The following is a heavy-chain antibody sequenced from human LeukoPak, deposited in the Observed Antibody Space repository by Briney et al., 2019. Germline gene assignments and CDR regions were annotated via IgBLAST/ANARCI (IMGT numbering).Heavy chain of an antibody. CDR1: GYSFTSYW. V-gene: IGHV5-51*01. D-gene: IGHD1-20*01. CDR2: IYPGDSDT. CDR3: ARLDFEVYNWKRFWFDP. Sequence: GESLKISCKGSGYSFTSYWIGWVRQMPGKGLEWMGIIYPGDSDTRYSPSFQGQVTISADKSISTAHLQWNSLKASDTAMYYCARLDFEVYNWKRFWFDPWGQGTLVTVSS. J-gene: IGHJ5*02.